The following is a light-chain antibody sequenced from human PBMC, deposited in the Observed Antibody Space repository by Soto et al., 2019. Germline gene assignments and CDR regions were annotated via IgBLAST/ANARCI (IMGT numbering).Light chain of an antibody. CDR2: DNN. J-gene: IGLJ3*02. CDR1: SSNIGSNY. CDR3: GTWDSSLSAGV. Sequence: QSVLTQPPSVSAPPGQKGTISVSGCSSNIGSNYVSWYQQLPGSAPKLLIDDNNKRPSGIPDRFSGSKSGTSATLGITGLQTGDEAEYYCGTWDSSLSAGVVGGGTKVTVL. V-gene: IGLV1-51*01.